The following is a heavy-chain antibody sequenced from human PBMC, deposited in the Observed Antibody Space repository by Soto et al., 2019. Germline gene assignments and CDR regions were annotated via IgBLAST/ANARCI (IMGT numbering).Heavy chain of an antibody. CDR1: GFTFSSYG. D-gene: IGHD6-13*01. V-gene: IGHV3-33*06. CDR3: AKDVGNSWSYYFDF. J-gene: IGHJ4*02. Sequence: QVQLVESGGGVVQPGTSLRLSCATSGFTFSSYGMYWVRQAPGKGLEWVAVTWYEGANEYYADSVKGRFTISRDNSKNTLYLQMNRLRAEDTAIYYCAKDVGNSWSYYFDFWGQGTLVTVYS. CDR2: TWYEGANE.